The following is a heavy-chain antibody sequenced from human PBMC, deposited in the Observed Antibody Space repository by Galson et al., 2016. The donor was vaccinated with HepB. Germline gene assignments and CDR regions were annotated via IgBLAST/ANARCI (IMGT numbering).Heavy chain of an antibody. CDR3: ARVTDLYGSGSYSLDAFDI. CDR1: GFTFDDYG. V-gene: IGHV3-20*01. D-gene: IGHD3-10*01. Sequence: SLRLSCAASGFTFDDYGMSWVRQAPGKGLEWVSGINWNGGSTGYADSVKGRFTISRDNAKNSLYLQMNSLRAEDTALYHCARVTDLYGSGSYSLDAFDIWGQGTMVTVSS. J-gene: IGHJ3*02. CDR2: INWNGGST.